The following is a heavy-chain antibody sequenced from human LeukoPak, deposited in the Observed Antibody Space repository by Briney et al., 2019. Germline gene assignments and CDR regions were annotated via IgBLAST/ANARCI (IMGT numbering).Heavy chain of an antibody. CDR3: ARDLGSSGLDP. D-gene: IGHD6-19*01. V-gene: IGHV3-30*03. J-gene: IGHJ5*02. CDR2: ISYDGSNK. CDR1: GFTFSSYG. Sequence: GGSLRLSCAASGFTFSSYGMHWVRQAPGKGLEWVAVISYDGSNKYYADSVKGRFTISRDNSKNTLYLQMNSLRAEDTAVYYCARDLGSSGLDPWGQGTLVTVSS.